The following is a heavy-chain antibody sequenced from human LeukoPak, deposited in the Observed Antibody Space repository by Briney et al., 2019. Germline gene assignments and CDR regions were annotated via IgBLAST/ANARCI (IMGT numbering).Heavy chain of an antibody. CDR3: ARRNFQKGSSIAY. Sequence: SETLSLTCTVSSGSISTSNYYWGWVRQPPGKALEWIGNIFYSGSTYYSPSLKSRVTISVDTSKNQFSLKVSSVTAADTAVYYCARRNFQKGSSIAYWDQGTLVTVSS. CDR1: SGSISTSNYY. D-gene: IGHD6-6*01. V-gene: IGHV4-39*07. CDR2: IFYSGST. J-gene: IGHJ4*02.